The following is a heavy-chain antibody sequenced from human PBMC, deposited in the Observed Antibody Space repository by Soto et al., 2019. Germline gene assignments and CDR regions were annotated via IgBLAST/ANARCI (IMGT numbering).Heavy chain of an antibody. CDR1: GFSLSTDDVG. Sequence: GPTQVNATQTLTLTCTFSGFSLSTDDVGVGWIRQPPGKALDWLAVIYWDDDKRYSPSLKSRLTITKDTSKNQVLLTMTNMDPVDTATYFCARSKYSISSFDYWGQGALVTVSS. CDR3: ARSKYSISSFDY. V-gene: IGHV2-5*02. J-gene: IGHJ4*02. CDR2: IYWDDDK. D-gene: IGHD6-6*01.